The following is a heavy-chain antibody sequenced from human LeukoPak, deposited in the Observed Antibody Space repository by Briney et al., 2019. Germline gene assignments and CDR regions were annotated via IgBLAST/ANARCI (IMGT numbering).Heavy chain of an antibody. V-gene: IGHV4-59*01. J-gene: IGHJ4*02. CDR1: GGSISSYY. CDR2: IYYSGST. D-gene: IGHD3-9*01. CDR3: ARGQYDILTGYYNVIDY. Sequence: SETLSLTCTVSGGSISSYYWSWIRQPPGKGLEWIGYIYYSGSTNYNPSLKSRVTVSVDTSKNQFSLKLSSVTAADTAVYYCARGQYDILTGYYNVIDYWGQGTLVTVSS.